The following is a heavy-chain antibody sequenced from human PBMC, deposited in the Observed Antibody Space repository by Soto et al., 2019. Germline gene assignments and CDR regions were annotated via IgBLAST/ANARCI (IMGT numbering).Heavy chain of an antibody. Sequence: VQLLESGGGLAQPGGSLRLSCAASGFTFSTYTMAWVRQAPGRGPXXVAGVSQDGTAHYADSVKGRFTISRDNSRDTVYLQMITLRGEDTAVYYCAKDMRPDGVWDFDYWGQGTLVTVSS. CDR1: GFTFSTYT. V-gene: IGHV3-23*01. D-gene: IGHD4-17*01. J-gene: IGHJ4*02. CDR2: VSQDGTA. CDR3: AKDMRPDGVWDFDY.